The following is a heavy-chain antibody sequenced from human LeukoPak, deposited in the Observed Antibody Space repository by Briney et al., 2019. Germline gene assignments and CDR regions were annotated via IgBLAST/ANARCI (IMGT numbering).Heavy chain of an antibody. CDR3: ARGPPPNDILTVFDY. Sequence: SETLSLTCTVSGGSISSYYWSWIRQPPGKGLEWIGYIYYSGSTNYNPSLKSRVTISVDTSKNQFSLKLSAVTAADTAVYYCARGPPPNDILTVFDYWGQGTLVTVSS. CDR1: GGSISSYY. V-gene: IGHV4-59*01. D-gene: IGHD3-9*01. CDR2: IYYSGST. J-gene: IGHJ4*02.